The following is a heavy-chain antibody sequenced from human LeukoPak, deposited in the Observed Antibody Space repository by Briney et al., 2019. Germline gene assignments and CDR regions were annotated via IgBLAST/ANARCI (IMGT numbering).Heavy chain of an antibody. CDR2: IISDGSST. V-gene: IGHV3-74*01. CDR1: GFAFSNYW. CDR3: ARDLWGYYDSSGYTDDY. Sequence: GGSLRLSCAASGFAFSNYWMHWVRQTPGKGLVWVSRIISDGSSTSYADSVKGRFTISRDNAKNTLYLQMNSLRAEDTAVYYCARDLWGYYDSSGYTDDYWGQGTLVTVSS. D-gene: IGHD3-22*01. J-gene: IGHJ4*02.